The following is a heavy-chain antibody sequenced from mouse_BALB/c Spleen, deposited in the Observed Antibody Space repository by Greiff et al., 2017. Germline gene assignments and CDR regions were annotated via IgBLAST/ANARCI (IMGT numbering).Heavy chain of an antibody. J-gene: IGHJ2*01. CDR1: GFAFTNYL. CDR2: INPGSGGS. Sequence: QVQLQQSGAELVRPGTSVKVSCTASGFAFTNYLIEWVKQRPGQGLEWIGVINPGSGGSNYNEKFKGKGTLTADKTSSNAYMQLSSLTSDASAVYVCARSFFDYWGQGTTLTVSS. D-gene: IGHD1-2*01. V-gene: IGHV1-54*01. CDR3: ARSFFDY.